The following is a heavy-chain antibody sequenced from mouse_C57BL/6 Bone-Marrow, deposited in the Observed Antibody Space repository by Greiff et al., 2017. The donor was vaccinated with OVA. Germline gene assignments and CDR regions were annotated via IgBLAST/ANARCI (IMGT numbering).Heavy chain of an antibody. CDR3: ARRGNCGHYARDY. J-gene: IGHJ4*01. Sequence: VQLQQSGAELARPGASVKLSCKASGYTFTSSGISWVKQRTGQGLEWIGEIYPRSGTTYYNQKFKGKATLTADKSSSTAYMELSSLTSADSAVYVGARRGNCGHYARDYWGQGTSVTVSS. CDR2: IYPRSGTT. D-gene: IGHD3-1*01. CDR1: GYTFTSSG. V-gene: IGHV1-81*01.